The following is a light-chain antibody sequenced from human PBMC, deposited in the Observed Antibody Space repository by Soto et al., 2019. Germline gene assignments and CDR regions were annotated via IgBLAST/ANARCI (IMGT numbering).Light chain of an antibody. V-gene: IGKV1-33*01. CDR2: DAS. CDR1: QDISNY. J-gene: IGKJ3*01. Sequence: DIQMTQSPSSPSASVGDRVTITCQVSQDISNYLNWYQQKPEKAPKLLIYDASNLETGVPSRISGSGSGTDLTFTISSLQPEDIATYFCQQYDNLPPFGPGTKVDIK. CDR3: QQYDNLPP.